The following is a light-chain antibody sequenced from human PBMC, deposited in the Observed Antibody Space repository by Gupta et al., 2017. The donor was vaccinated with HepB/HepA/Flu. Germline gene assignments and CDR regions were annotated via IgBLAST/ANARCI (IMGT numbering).Light chain of an antibody. CDR1: KLGDKY. J-gene: IGLJ2*01. CDR3: QAGDSSTVV. Sequence: SYELTQPPSVSVSPGQTASITCSGDKLGDKYACWYHQRPGQSPVLVIYQDNKRPSGIPERFSGSNSGTTANLTISGTQAMDEADYDCQAGDSSTVVFGGGTKLTVL. CDR2: QDN. V-gene: IGLV3-1*01.